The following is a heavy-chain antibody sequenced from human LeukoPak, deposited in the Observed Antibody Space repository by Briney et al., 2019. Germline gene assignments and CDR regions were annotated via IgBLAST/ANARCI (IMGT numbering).Heavy chain of an antibody. CDR2: IDQDGSDK. J-gene: IGHJ4*02. D-gene: IGHD6-19*01. CDR3: ARGYNSALDY. Sequence: GGSLRLSCAASGFAFSSYWIAWVRQAPGKGLEWVANIDQDGSDKNYVDSVKGRFTISRDNAKNSLYLQMNSLRVEDTALYFCARGYNSALDYWGQGVLVTVSS. CDR1: GFAFSSYW. V-gene: IGHV3-7*04.